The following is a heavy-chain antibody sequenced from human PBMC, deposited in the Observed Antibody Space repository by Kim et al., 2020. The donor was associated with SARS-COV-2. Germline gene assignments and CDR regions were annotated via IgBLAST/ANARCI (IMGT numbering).Heavy chain of an antibody. V-gene: IGHV4-34*01. CDR3: ARDRPYITMIVVIPTRCAFDI. Sequence: SETLSLTCAVYGGSFSSFYWTWIRQPPGKGLEWIGEINHSGSTNYNPSLKSRVTISVDTSKNQFSLKLSSVTAADTAVYYCARDRPYITMIVVIPTRCAFDIWGQGTMVTVSS. CDR1: GGSFSSFY. J-gene: IGHJ3*02. CDR2: INHSGST. D-gene: IGHD3-22*01.